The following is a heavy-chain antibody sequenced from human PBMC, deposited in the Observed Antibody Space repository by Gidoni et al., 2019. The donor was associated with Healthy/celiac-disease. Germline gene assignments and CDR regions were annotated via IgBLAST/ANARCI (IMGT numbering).Heavy chain of an antibody. J-gene: IGHJ5*02. D-gene: IGHD3-10*01. Sequence: QLQLQESGPGLVKPSETLSLTCTVSGGSISSSSYYWGWIRQPPGKGLEWIGSIYYSGSTYYNPSLKSRVTISVDTSKNQFSLKLSSVTAADTAVYYCARDEITMVRGVIVGFDPWGQGTLVTVSS. CDR3: ARDEITMVRGVIVGFDP. V-gene: IGHV4-39*07. CDR2: IYYSGST. CDR1: GGSISSSSYY.